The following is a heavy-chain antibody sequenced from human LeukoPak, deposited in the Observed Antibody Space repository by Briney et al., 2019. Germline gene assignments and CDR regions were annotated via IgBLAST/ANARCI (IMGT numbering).Heavy chain of an antibody. CDR1: GFRFSSYW. Sequence: GGSLRLSCAASGFRFSSYWMSWVRQAPGKGLEWVANIKEDGSERDYVDSVKGRFTIYRDNDRNSLSLQMNSLRAEDTAVYYCAKNRWYSFDYWGQGILVTVSS. CDR2: IKEDGSER. D-gene: IGHD4-23*01. CDR3: AKNRWYSFDY. J-gene: IGHJ4*02. V-gene: IGHV3-7*01.